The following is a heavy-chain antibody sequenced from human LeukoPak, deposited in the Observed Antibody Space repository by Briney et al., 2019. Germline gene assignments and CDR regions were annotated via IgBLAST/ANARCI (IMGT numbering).Heavy chain of an antibody. CDR1: GFTFDDYA. J-gene: IGHJ5*02. CDR3: ARDSYSYGFNWFDP. Sequence: PGGSLRLSCEASGFTFDDYAVHWVRQAPGKGLEWVSGISWNSGSIGYADSVKGRFTISRDNAKNSLYLQMNSLRAEDTALYYCARDSYSYGFNWFDPWGQGTLVTVSS. CDR2: ISWNSGSI. V-gene: IGHV3-9*01. D-gene: IGHD5-18*01.